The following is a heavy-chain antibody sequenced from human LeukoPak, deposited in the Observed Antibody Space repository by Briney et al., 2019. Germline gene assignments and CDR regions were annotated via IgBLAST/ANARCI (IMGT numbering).Heavy chain of an antibody. V-gene: IGHV4-59*12. J-gene: IGHJ6*02. D-gene: IGHD3-10*01. CDR3: ARSGWLSSPMVRGVITRPYYYGMDV. CDR2: IYYTGST. Sequence: SGPTLVKPSETLSLTCTVSGGSISNYYWSWIRQPPGSGLEWIGYIYYTGSTNYNPSLKSRVTMSVDTSKNQFSLKLSSVTAADTAVYYCARSGWLSSPMVRGVITRPYYYGMDVWGQGTTVTVSS. CDR1: GGSISNYY.